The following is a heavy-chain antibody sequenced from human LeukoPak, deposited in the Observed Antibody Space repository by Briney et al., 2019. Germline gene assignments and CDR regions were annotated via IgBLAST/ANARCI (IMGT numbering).Heavy chain of an antibody. D-gene: IGHD1-26*01. CDR1: GYTFTSYD. CDR2: MNPNSGNT. CDR3: AKDAFGALYYFDF. J-gene: IGHJ4*02. V-gene: IGHV1-8*01. Sequence: ASVKVSCKASGYTFTSYDINWVRQATGQGLEWMGWMNPNSGNTGYAQKFQGRVTMTRNTSISTAYMELSSLRAEDTALYYCAKDAFGALYYFDFWGQGTLVTVSS.